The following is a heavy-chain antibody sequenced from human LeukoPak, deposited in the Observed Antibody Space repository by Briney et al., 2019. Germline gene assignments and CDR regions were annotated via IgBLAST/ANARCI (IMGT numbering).Heavy chain of an antibody. J-gene: IGHJ6*02. CDR2: ISWNSGSI. V-gene: IGHV3-9*01. CDR3: AKASAMVAAISGMDV. Sequence: GGSLRLSCAASGFTFDDYAMHWVRQAPGKGLEWVSGISWNSGSIGYADSVKGRFTISRDNAKNSLYLQMNSLRAEDTALYYCAKASAMVAAISGMDVWGQGTTVTVSS. D-gene: IGHD2-15*01. CDR1: GFTFDDYA.